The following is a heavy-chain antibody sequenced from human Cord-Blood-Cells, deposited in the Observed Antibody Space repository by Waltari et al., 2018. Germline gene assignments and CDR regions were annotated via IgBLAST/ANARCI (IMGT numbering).Heavy chain of an antibody. CDR2: IIPIFCTA. D-gene: IGHD6-19*01. CDR1: GGTFSSYA. J-gene: IGHJ4*02. CDR3: ARGGRRGSGWRFFDY. Sequence: QVQLVQSGAEVKKPGSSVKVSCKASGGTFSSYAISWVRQAPGQGLEWMGGIIPIFCTANYAQKFEGRVTITADESTSTAYRELSSLRSEDTAVYYCARGGRRGSGWRFFDYWGQGTLVTVSS. V-gene: IGHV1-69*01.